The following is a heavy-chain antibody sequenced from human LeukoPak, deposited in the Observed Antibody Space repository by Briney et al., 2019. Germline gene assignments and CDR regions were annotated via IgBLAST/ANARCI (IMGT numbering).Heavy chain of an antibody. V-gene: IGHV4-31*03. CDR3: ARHTAMGGWYFDY. J-gene: IGHJ4*02. CDR2: IYYSGST. D-gene: IGHD5-18*01. CDR1: GGSISSGGYY. Sequence: PSETLSLTCTVSGGSISSGGYYWSWIRQHPGKGLEWIGYIYYSGSTHYNPSLKSRVTISVDTSKNQFSLKLSSVTAADTAVYYCARHTAMGGWYFDYWGQGTLVTVSS.